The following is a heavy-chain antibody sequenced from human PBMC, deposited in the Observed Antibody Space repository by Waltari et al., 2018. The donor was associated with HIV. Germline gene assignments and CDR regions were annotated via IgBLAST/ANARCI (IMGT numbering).Heavy chain of an antibody. Sequence: EVQVLESGGALVQPGGSLRLSCAASGFTFSNYGMSWVRQAPGEGLEWGSSIGGRGGSTYYADSVKGRFTVSRDNSKNTRYLQMNSLRAEDTAVYFCVKEHQYSHSWYSYYGMDVWGQGTTVTVSS. V-gene: IGHV3-23*01. CDR3: VKEHQYSHSWYSYYGMDV. CDR1: GFTFSNYG. J-gene: IGHJ6*02. CDR2: IGGRGGST. D-gene: IGHD6-13*01.